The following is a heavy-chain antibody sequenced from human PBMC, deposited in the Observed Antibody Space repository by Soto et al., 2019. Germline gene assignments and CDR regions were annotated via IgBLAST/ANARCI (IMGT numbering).Heavy chain of an antibody. D-gene: IGHD2-8*01. CDR2: IYYSGST. V-gene: IGHV4-31*03. CDR3: ARDTANYCTNGVCYDGGMDV. J-gene: IGHJ6*02. CDR1: GGSISSGGYY. Sequence: SSETLSLTCTVSGGSISSGGYYWSWIRQHPGKGLEWIGYIYYSGSTYYNPSLKSRVTISVDTSKNQFSLKLSSVTAADTAVYYCARDTANYCTNGVCYDGGMDVWGQGTTVTVSS.